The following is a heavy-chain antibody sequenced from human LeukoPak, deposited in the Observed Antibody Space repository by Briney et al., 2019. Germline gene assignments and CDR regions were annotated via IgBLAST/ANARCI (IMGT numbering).Heavy chain of an antibody. CDR1: GFTFSSYA. V-gene: IGHV3-23*01. Sequence: GGSLRLSCVASGFTFSSYAMSWVRQAPGKGLEWVSAISGSGGSKYYEDSVKGRFTISRDNSKNTLYLQMSSLRAEDTAVYYCARDYGDNLTYWYFDLWGRGTLVSVSS. D-gene: IGHD4-17*01. CDR3: ARDYGDNLTYWYFDL. J-gene: IGHJ2*01. CDR2: ISGSGGSK.